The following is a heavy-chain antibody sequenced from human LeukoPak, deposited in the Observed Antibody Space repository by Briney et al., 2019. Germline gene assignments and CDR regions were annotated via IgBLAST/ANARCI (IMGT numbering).Heavy chain of an antibody. CDR3: ARDGGSAWFLDY. Sequence: PGGSLRLSCLASGFTFSSYWMHWVRQAPGKGLEWVSYISSSGNTTYNADSVKGRFSITRDNAKNSLYLQMNSLRAEDTAVYYCARDGGSAWFLDYWGQGTLVTVSS. CDR2: ISSSGNTT. V-gene: IGHV3-48*04. D-gene: IGHD6-19*01. J-gene: IGHJ4*02. CDR1: GFTFSSYW.